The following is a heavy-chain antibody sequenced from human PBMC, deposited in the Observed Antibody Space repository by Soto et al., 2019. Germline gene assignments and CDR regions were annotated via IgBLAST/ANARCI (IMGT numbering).Heavy chain of an antibody. CDR3: AKDVAARPLYYYYYMDV. V-gene: IGHV3-9*01. D-gene: IGHD6-6*01. J-gene: IGHJ6*03. CDR2: ISWNSGSI. Sequence: GGSLRLSCAASGFTFDDYAMHWVRQAPGKGLEWVSGISWNSGSIGYADSVKGRFTISRDNAKNSLYLQMNSLRAEDTALYYCAKDVAARPLYYYYYMDVWGKGTTVTVSS. CDR1: GFTFDDYA.